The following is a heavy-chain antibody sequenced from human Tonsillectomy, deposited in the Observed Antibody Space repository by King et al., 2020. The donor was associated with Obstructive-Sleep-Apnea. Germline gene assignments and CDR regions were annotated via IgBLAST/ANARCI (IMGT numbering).Heavy chain of an antibody. Sequence: TLKESGPVLVKPPETLTLTCTVSGFSLSNARMGVSWIRQPPGKALEWLAHIFSNDEKSYSTSLKSRLTISKDTSKSQVVLTMTNMDPVDTATYYCARIPEGYCSSTSCYYYYYYGMDVWGQGTTVTVSS. CDR2: IFSNDEK. V-gene: IGHV2-26*01. D-gene: IGHD2-2*01. CDR1: GFSLSNARMG. CDR3: ARIPEGYCSSTSCYYYYYYGMDV. J-gene: IGHJ6*02.